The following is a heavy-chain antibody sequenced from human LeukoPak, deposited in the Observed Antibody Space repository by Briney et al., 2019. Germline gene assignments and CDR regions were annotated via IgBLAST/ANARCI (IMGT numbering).Heavy chain of an antibody. CDR2: IRYDGSNK. J-gene: IGHJ4*02. V-gene: IGHV3-30*02. Sequence: QTGGSLRLSCAASGFTFSTYWMSWVRQAPGKGLEWVAFIRYDGSNKYYADSVKGRFTISRDNSKNTLYLQMNSLRVEDTAVYYCARVGAPGTADYWGQGTLVTVSS. D-gene: IGHD6-13*01. CDR1: GFTFSTYW. CDR3: ARVGAPGTADY.